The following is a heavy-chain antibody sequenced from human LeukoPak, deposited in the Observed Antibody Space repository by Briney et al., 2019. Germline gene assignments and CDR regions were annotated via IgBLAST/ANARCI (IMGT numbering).Heavy chain of an antibody. V-gene: IGHV1-18*01. D-gene: IGHD2-2*01. J-gene: IGHJ6*02. CDR1: GYTFTSYG. CDR3: ARGEVFVVVPAAMGIYYYYGMDV. Sequence: ASVKVSCKASGYTFTSYGISWVRQAPGQGLEWMGWISAYNGNTNYAQKLQGRVTMTTDTSTSTAYMELRSLRSDDTAVYYCARGEVFVVVPAAMGIYYYYGMDVWGQGTTVTVSS. CDR2: ISAYNGNT.